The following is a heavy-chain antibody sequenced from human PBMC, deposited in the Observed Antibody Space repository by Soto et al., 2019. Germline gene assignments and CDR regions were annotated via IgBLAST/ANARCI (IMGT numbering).Heavy chain of an antibody. Sequence: SVKVSCKASGGTFSSYAISWVRQAPGQGLEWMGGIIPIFGTANCAQKFQGRVTITADESTSTAYMELSSLRSEDTAVYYCAGYSSGWYVPYYFDYWGQGTLVTVSS. V-gene: IGHV1-69*13. D-gene: IGHD6-19*01. CDR2: IIPIFGTA. J-gene: IGHJ4*02. CDR3: AGYSSGWYVPYYFDY. CDR1: GGTFSSYA.